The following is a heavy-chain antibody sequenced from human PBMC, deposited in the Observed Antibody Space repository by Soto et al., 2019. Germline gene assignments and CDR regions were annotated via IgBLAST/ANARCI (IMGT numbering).Heavy chain of an antibody. CDR2: IIPIFGTA. D-gene: IGHD6-6*01. V-gene: IGHV1-69*13. Sequence: ALVKVSCKASGGTFSSYAISWVRQAPGQGLEWMGGIIPIFGTANYAQKFQGRVTITADESTSTAYMELSSLRSEDTAVYYCARQLEYSSSGHWFDPWGQGTLVTVSS. CDR3: ARQLEYSSSGHWFDP. CDR1: GGTFSSYA. J-gene: IGHJ5*02.